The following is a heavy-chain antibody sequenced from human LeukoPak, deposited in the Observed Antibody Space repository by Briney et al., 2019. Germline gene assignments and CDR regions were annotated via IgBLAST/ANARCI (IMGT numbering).Heavy chain of an antibody. CDR3: ARASAARVYDSSGYYYS. D-gene: IGHD3-22*01. Sequence: SAKVSCKASGYTFSSYAISWVRQAPGQGLEWMGGIIPIFGTANYAQKFQGRVTITADESTSTAYMELSSLRSEDTAVYYCARASAARVYDSSGYYYSWGQGTLVTVSS. J-gene: IGHJ4*02. CDR1: GYTFSSYA. CDR2: IIPIFGTA. V-gene: IGHV1-69*13.